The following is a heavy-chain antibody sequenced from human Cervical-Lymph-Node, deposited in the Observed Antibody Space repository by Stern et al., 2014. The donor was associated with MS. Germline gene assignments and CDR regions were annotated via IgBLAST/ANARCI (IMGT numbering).Heavy chain of an antibody. D-gene: IGHD6-19*01. CDR1: GFTFTGYS. CDR3: AREAAMAVAGTGVDY. CDR2: INPNSGGT. Sequence: VQLVESGAEVQKPGASVKVSCKASGFTFTGYSMHWVRQAPGQGLEWMGRINPNSGGTIYAQKFQGRVTMTRDTSISTAYMELSRLRSDDTAVYYCAREAAMAVAGTGVDYWGQGTLVTVSS. V-gene: IGHV1-2*06. J-gene: IGHJ4*02.